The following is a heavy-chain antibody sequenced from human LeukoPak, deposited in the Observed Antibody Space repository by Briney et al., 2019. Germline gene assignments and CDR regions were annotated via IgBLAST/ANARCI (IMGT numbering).Heavy chain of an antibody. V-gene: IGHV1-18*01. Sequence: ASVKVSCKASGYTFTSYGISWVRQAPGQGLEWMGWISAYNGNTNYAQKLQGRVTMTTDTSTSTAYMELRSLRSDDTAVYYCARDPWYSGSPGVLGYWGQGTLVTVSS. CDR3: ARDPWYSGSPGVLGY. CDR1: GYTFTSYG. CDR2: ISAYNGNT. J-gene: IGHJ4*02. D-gene: IGHD1-26*01.